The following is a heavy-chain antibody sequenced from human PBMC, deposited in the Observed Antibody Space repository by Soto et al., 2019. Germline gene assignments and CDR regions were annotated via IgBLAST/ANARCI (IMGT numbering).Heavy chain of an antibody. CDR3: ARDLGGWPDF. D-gene: IGHD2-15*01. J-gene: IGHJ4*02. V-gene: IGHV1-3*01. Sequence: QVQLVQSGAEVKKPGASVKVSCKASGYTFTSYAMHCVRQAPGQRLEWMGWINAGNGNTKYSQKFQGRVTITRDTSARTAYIELSSLRSEDTAVYYCARDLGGWPDFWGQGTLVTVSS. CDR1: GYTFTSYA. CDR2: INAGNGNT.